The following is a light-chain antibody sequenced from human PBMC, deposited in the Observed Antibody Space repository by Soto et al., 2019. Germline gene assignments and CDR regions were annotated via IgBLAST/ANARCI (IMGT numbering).Light chain of an antibody. Sequence: DIVLTQTPATLSLSPWERATLSFRASQYVSKVLAWYQQKPGQPPRLLIYDASNRAPGIPARFSGSGSGTDFTLTISRLEPEDFAVYYCQQYGSSGTFGQGTKVDIK. CDR1: QYVSKV. CDR3: QQYGSSGT. J-gene: IGKJ1*01. CDR2: DAS. V-gene: IGKV3-20*01.